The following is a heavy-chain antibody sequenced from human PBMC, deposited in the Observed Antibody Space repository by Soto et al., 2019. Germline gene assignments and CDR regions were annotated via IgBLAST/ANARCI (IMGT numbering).Heavy chain of an antibody. D-gene: IGHD2-8*02. CDR1: GFCFNNFA. CDR3: AKLYSTVAYTNVIDS. CDR2: ISASGRST. Sequence: GGSLGLSCAASGFCFNNFAMTWVRQAPGKGLEWVSTISASGRSTFYGESLQGRFTISRDNSNNTLYLQMSTLRAEDTAVYFCAKLYSTVAYTNVIDSWGQGT. V-gene: IGHV3-23*01. J-gene: IGHJ5*01.